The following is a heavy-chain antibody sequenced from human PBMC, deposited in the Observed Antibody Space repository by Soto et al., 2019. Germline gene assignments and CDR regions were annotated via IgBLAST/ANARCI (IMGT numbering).Heavy chain of an antibody. D-gene: IGHD4-17*01. V-gene: IGHV1-18*04. CDR2: ISAYIGNT. J-gene: IGHJ4*01. CDR1: GYTFTTYS. CDR3: ARVVRAGDYGDDGRYYFDY. Sequence: QVQLVQSGAEVKKPGASVKVSCKASGYTFTTYSINWVRQAPGQGLEWMGWISAYIGNTNYAQKLQGRLTVTTDTSTNTAYMDLGSLRSDDTAVYYCARVVRAGDYGDDGRYYFDYWGHGTLDTVSS.